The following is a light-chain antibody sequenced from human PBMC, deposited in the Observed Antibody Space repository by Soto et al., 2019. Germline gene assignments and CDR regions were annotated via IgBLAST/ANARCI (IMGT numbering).Light chain of an antibody. CDR3: QQRSNWQST. CDR1: QRITGT. CDR2: RAS. V-gene: IGKV3D-15*01. J-gene: IGKJ5*01. Sequence: VMTQTPITLKVSPGGRANLSCRPSQRITGTLAGYQPKPAEAPSLLIHRASNRAIGIPPRFSGTGSRTGFTLTISSLESEDCAVYYCQQRSNWQSTFGQGTRLEIK.